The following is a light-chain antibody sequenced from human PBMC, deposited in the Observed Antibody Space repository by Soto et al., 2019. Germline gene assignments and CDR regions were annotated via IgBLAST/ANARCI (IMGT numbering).Light chain of an antibody. Sequence: QSALTQPASVSGSPGQSITISCTGTSSDVGAYNYVSWYQQHPGKAPKLMIYDVSNRPSGVSNRFSGSKSGNAASLTISGLHAEDEAYYYCSSYTSSTPVVFGGGTKLTVL. CDR1: SSDVGAYNY. J-gene: IGLJ2*01. CDR2: DVS. CDR3: SSYTSSTPVV. V-gene: IGLV2-14*01.